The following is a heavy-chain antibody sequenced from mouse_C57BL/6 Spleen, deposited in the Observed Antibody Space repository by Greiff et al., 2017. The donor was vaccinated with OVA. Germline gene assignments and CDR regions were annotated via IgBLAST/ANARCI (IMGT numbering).Heavy chain of an antibody. CDR3: ARSGYYGSSGYFDV. V-gene: IGHV1-76*01. CDR2: IYPGSGNT. D-gene: IGHD1-1*01. CDR1: GYTFTDYY. Sequence: VQLQQSGAELVRPGASVKLSCKASGYTFTDYYINWVKQRPGQGLEWIARIYPGSGNTYYNEKFKGKATLTAEKSSSTAYMQLSSLTSVDSAVYFCARSGYYGSSGYFDVWGTGTTVTVSS. J-gene: IGHJ1*03.